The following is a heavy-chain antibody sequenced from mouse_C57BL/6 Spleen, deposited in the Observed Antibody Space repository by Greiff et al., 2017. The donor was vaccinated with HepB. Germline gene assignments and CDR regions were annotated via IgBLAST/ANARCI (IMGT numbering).Heavy chain of an antibody. CDR1: GFSLTSYG. J-gene: IGHJ4*01. CDR2: IWRGGST. V-gene: IGHV2-5*01. CDR3: AKNKNYCSLYAMDY. Sequence: QVQLKESGPGLVQPSQSLSITCTVSGFSLTSYGVHWVRQSPGKGLEWLGVIWRGGSTDYNAAFMSRLSITKDNSKSQVFFKMNSLQADDTAIYYCAKNKNYCSLYAMDYWGQGTSVTVSS. D-gene: IGHD1-1*01.